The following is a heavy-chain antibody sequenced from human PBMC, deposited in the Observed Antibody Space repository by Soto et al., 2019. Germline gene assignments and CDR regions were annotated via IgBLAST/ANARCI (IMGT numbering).Heavy chain of an antibody. D-gene: IGHD3-22*01. CDR3: ARDPYDSSHRDY. CDR1: RFTFSSYW. Sequence: PVGSLRLSCAASRFTFSSYWMHRVRQAPGKGLVWVSRINSDGSSTSYADSVKGRFTISRDNAKNTLYLQMNSLRAEDTAVYYCARDPYDSSHRDYWGQGTLVTVSS. J-gene: IGHJ4*02. CDR2: INSDGSST. V-gene: IGHV3-74*01.